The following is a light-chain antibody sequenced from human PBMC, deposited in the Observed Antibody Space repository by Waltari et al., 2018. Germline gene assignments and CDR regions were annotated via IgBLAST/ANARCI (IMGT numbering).Light chain of an antibody. J-gene: IGKJ4*01. V-gene: IGKV3-20*01. CDR2: GAS. CDR1: QSISGGW. CDR3: QQYDASSVT. Sequence: EIVLTQSPGTLSLSPGERATLSCRASQSISGGWLAWYQQKPGQAPRLLSYGASRRATAIPDRFSGSGSGTDFTLTISRLEPEDFAVYYCQQYDASSVTFGGGTKVEIK.